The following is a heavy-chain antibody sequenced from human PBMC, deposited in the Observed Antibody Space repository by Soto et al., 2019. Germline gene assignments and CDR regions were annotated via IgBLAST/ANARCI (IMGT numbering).Heavy chain of an antibody. CDR3: ERTYDCWSGSPYDY. CDR1: GFTFSSYW. J-gene: IGHJ4*02. Sequence: PGGSLRLSCAAPGFTFSSYWMSWVRQAPGKGLEWVANIKQDGSEKYYVDSVKGRFTISRDNAKNSLYLQMNSLRAEDTAVYYCERTYDCWSGSPYDYWGQGTLVNVSS. CDR2: IKQDGSEK. V-gene: IGHV3-7*01. D-gene: IGHD3-3*01.